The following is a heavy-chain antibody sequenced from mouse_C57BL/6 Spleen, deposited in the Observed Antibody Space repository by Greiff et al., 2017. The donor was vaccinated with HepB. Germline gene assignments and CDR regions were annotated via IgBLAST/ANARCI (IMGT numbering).Heavy chain of an antibody. Sequence: EVKLVESEGGLVQPGSSMKLSCTASGFTFSDYYMAWVRQVPEKGLVWVANINYDGSSTYYLDSLKSRFIISRDNAKNILYLQMSSLKSEDTATYYCARDEGDYDGYFDVWGTGTTVTVSS. V-gene: IGHV5-16*01. J-gene: IGHJ1*03. CDR3: ARDEGDYDGYFDV. CDR2: INYDGSST. D-gene: IGHD2-4*01. CDR1: GFTFSDYY.